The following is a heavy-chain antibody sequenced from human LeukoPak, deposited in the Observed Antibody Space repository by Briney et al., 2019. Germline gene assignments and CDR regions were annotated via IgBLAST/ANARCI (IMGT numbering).Heavy chain of an antibody. J-gene: IGHJ4*02. CDR1: GGSISSYY. CDR3: ARVRGYSYDPFDY. Sequence: SETLSLTCTVSGGSISSYYWSWIRQPPGKGLEWIGYIYYSGSTNYNPSLKSRVTISVDTFKNQFSLKLSSVTAADTAVYYCARVRGYSYDPFDYWGQGTLVTVSS. CDR2: IYYSGST. V-gene: IGHV4-59*08. D-gene: IGHD5-18*01.